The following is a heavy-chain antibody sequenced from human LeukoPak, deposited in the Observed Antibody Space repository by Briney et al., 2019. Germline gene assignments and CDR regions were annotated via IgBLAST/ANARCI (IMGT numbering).Heavy chain of an antibody. J-gene: IGHJ5*02. Sequence: ASVKVSCKSSGYTFTSYAMHWVRQAPGQRLEWMGWINAGNGNTKYSQKLQGRVTMTTDTSTSTAYMELRSLRSDDTAVYYCARDAAAAIPNWFDPWGQGTLVTVSS. CDR2: INAGNGNT. V-gene: IGHV1-3*01. CDR3: ARDAAAAIPNWFDP. CDR1: GYTFTSYA. D-gene: IGHD6-13*01.